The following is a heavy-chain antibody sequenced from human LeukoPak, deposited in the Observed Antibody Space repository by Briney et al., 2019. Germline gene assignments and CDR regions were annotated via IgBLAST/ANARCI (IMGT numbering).Heavy chain of an antibody. CDR2: IYYSGST. V-gene: IGHV4-59*12. Sequence: TASETLSLTCTVSGGSISSYYWSWIRQPPGKGLEWIGYIYYSGSTNYNPSLKSRVTISVDTSKNQFSLKLSSVTAADTAVYYCARGYDDSGAFDYWGQGTLVTVSS. J-gene: IGHJ4*02. CDR1: GGSISSYY. D-gene: IGHD3-3*01. CDR3: ARGYDDSGAFDY.